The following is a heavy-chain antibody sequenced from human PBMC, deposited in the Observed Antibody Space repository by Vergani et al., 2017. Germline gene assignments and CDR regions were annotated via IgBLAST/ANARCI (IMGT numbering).Heavy chain of an antibody. CDR3: AAGLKHP. CDR1: GGSISSGSYY. CDR2: IYTSGST. J-gene: IGHJ5*02. V-gene: IGHV4-61*02. Sequence: QVQLQESGPGLVKPSQTLSLTCTVSGGSISSGSYYWSWIRQPAGKGLEWIGRIYTSGSTNYNPSLKSRGTISVDTSKNQFSLKLSSVTAADTAVYYCAAGLKHPWGQGTLVTVSS.